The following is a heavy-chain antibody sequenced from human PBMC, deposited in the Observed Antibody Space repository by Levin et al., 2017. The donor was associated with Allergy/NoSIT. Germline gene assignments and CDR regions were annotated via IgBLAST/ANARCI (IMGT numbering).Heavy chain of an antibody. Sequence: GESLKISCAASGFTFSSYGMNWVRQAPGKGLEWVSYISSSSPTIYYADSMKGRFTISRDNARNSLYLQMNSLRDEDTAVYYCARDRDDYGDPDGAFDIWGRGTMVTVSS. V-gene: IGHV3-48*02. CDR3: ARDRDDYGDPDGAFDI. J-gene: IGHJ3*02. CDR2: ISSSSPTI. CDR1: GFTFSSYG. D-gene: IGHD4-17*01.